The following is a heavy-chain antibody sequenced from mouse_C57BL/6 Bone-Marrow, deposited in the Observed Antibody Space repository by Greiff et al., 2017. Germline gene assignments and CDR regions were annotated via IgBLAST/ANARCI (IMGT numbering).Heavy chain of an antibody. Sequence: EVKLMESGGGLVQPGGSLSLSCAASGFTFTDYYMSWVRQPPGKALEWLGFIRNKANGYTTEYSASVKGRFTISRDNSQSILYLQMNALRAEDSATYYCARLWGFYFDYWGQGTAITVTS. CDR2: IRNKANGYTT. CDR1: GFTFTDYY. V-gene: IGHV7-3*01. CDR3: ARLWGFYFDY. D-gene: IGHD4-1*01. J-gene: IGHJ2*01.